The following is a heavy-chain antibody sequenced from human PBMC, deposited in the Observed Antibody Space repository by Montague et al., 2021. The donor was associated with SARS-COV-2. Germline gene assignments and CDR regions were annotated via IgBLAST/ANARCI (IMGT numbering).Heavy chain of an antibody. CDR2: IYYSGST. CDR3: AWYVDSSGWLNPRGSGPFDY. D-gene: IGHD6-19*01. Sequence: TLSLTCTVSGGSISSGGYYWSWIRQHPGKGLEWIGYIYYSGSTYYNPSLKSRVTISVDTSKNQFSLKLSSVTAADTAVYYCAWYVDSSGWLNPRGSGPFDYWGQGTLVTVSS. V-gene: IGHV4-31*03. CDR1: GGSISSGGYY. J-gene: IGHJ4*02.